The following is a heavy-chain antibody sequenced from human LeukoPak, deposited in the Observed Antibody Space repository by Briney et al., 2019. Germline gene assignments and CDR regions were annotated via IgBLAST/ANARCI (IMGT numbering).Heavy chain of an antibody. Sequence: ASVKVSCKASGYTFTSYDINWVRQATGRGLEWMGWMNPNSGNAGYAQNFQGRVTMTRNTSITTAYMELSSLRSEDTAVYYCARGPAYCSSTSCYNWFDPWGQGTLVTVSS. V-gene: IGHV1-8*01. D-gene: IGHD2-2*01. J-gene: IGHJ5*02. CDR3: ARGPAYCSSTSCYNWFDP. CDR2: MNPNSGNA. CDR1: GYTFTSYD.